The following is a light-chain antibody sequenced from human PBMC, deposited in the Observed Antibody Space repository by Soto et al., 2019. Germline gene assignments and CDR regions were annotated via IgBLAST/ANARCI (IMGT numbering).Light chain of an antibody. CDR3: ATWDSSLRAVA. J-gene: IGLJ2*01. CDR1: SFNIGNNY. Sequence: QSVLTQPPSVSAAPGQTVTISCSGRSFNIGNNYVAWYQHLPGTAPKLLIYDNNKRPSGIPDRMSGSKSGTSATLGITGLQTGDEADYYCATWDSSLRAVAFGGGTKLTVL. CDR2: DNN. V-gene: IGLV1-51*01.